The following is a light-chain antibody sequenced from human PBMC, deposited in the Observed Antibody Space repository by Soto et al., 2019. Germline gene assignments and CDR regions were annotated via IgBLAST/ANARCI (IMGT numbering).Light chain of an antibody. CDR1: NIGGKS. CDR2: DDR. V-gene: IGLV3-21*02. J-gene: IGLJ1*01. CDR3: QVWDTGSDHHV. Sequence: SYELSQPPSVSVAPGQTARITCGGNNIGGKSVHWYQQKPGQAPVLVVYDDRDRPSGIPERFSGSKSGITATLIISRVEAGDEADYYCQVWDTGSDHHVFGTGTKVTVL.